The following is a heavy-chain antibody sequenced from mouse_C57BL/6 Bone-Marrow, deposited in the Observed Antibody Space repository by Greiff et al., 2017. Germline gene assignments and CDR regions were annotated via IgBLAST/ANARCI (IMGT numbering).Heavy chain of an antibody. J-gene: IGHJ1*03. CDR1: GYTFTSYW. CDR3: ARRRRGYCDV. V-gene: IGHV1-64*01. Sequence: VQLQQSGAELVKPGASVKLSCKASGYTFTSYWMHWVKQRPGQGLEWIGMINPNSGSTNYNEKFKSKATLTVDKSSSTAYMQLSSLTSEDSAVYYCARRRRGYCDVWGTGTTVTVSS. CDR2: INPNSGST.